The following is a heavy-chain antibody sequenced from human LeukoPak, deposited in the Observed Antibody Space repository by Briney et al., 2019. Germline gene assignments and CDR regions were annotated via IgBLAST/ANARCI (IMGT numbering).Heavy chain of an antibody. CDR3: ARDAGYSSGWYVGNWFDP. CDR1: GGTFSSYA. V-gene: IGHV1-18*01. CDR2: ISAYNGNT. D-gene: IGHD6-19*01. J-gene: IGHJ5*02. Sequence: ASVKVSCKASGGTFSSYAISWVRQAPGQGLEWMGWISAYNGNTNYAQKLQGRVTMTTDTSTSTAYMELRSLRSDDTAVYYCARDAGYSSGWYVGNWFDPWGQGTLVTVSS.